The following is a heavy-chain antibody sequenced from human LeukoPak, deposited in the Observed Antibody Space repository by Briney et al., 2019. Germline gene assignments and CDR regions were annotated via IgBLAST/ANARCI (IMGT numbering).Heavy chain of an antibody. CDR1: GGPFSGYY. CDR2: INHSGST. Sequence: SETLSLTCAVYGGPFSGYYWSWIRQPPGKGLEWIGEINHSGSTNYNPSLKSRVTISVDTSKNQFSLKLSSVTAADTAVYYCARAPRGYYDSSGYYYVDAFDIWGQGTMVTVSS. CDR3: ARAPRGYYDSSGYYYVDAFDI. V-gene: IGHV4-34*01. D-gene: IGHD3-22*01. J-gene: IGHJ3*02.